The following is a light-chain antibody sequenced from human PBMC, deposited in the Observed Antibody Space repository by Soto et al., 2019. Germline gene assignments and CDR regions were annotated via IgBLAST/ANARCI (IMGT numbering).Light chain of an antibody. V-gene: IGLV2-14*01. J-gene: IGLJ1*01. CDR3: SSYTSSSNHV. Sequence: QSVLTQPASVSGSPGQSITISCTGTSSDVGGYNYVSWYQQHPGKAPKLMIYEVSNRPSGVSNRFSGSKSGNTASLTISGLQAEDEADYYCSSYTSSSNHVFGNGTKVT. CDR1: SSDVGGYNY. CDR2: EVS.